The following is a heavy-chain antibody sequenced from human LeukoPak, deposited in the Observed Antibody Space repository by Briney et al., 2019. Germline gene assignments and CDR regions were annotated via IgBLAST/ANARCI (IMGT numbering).Heavy chain of an antibody. J-gene: IGHJ4*02. Sequence: GESLKISCKGFGYSFTSYWIVWVRQMPGKGLEWMGIIYPGDSDTRYSPSFQGQVTISADKSISTAYLQWSSLKASDTAMYYCARRDCSSTSCLDYWGQGTLVTVSS. CDR1: GYSFTSYW. CDR3: ARRDCSSTSCLDY. D-gene: IGHD2-2*01. CDR2: IYPGDSDT. V-gene: IGHV5-51*01.